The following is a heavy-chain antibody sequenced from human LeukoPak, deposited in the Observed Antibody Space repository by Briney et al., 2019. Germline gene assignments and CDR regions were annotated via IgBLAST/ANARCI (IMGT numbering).Heavy chain of an antibody. CDR3: ARVVANYGDYHEFDY. CDR1: GYTFTSYY. CDR2: IIPIFGTA. V-gene: IGHV1-69*13. J-gene: IGHJ4*02. Sequence: ASVKVSCKASGYTFTSYYMHWVRQAPGQGLEWMGGIIPIFGTANYAQKFQGRVTITADESTSTAYMELSSLRSEDTAVYYCARVVANYGDYHEFDYWGQGTLVTVSS. D-gene: IGHD4-17*01.